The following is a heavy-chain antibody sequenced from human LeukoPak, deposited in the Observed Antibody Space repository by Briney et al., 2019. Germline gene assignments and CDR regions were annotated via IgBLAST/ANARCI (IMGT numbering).Heavy chain of an antibody. CDR3: ASIYGSGSNRRPN. V-gene: IGHV3-48*01. D-gene: IGHD3-10*01. CDR2: ISSSSSTI. Sequence: PGGSLRLSCAASGFTFSSYSMNWVRQAPGKGLEWVSYISSSSSTIYYADSVKGRFTISRDNAKNSLYLQMNSLRAEDTAVYYCASIYGSGSNRRPNWGQGTLVTVSS. CDR1: GFTFSSYS. J-gene: IGHJ4*02.